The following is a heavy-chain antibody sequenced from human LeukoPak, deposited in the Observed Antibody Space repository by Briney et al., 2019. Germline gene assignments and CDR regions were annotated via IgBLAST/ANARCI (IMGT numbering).Heavy chain of an antibody. CDR2: IKQDGSEK. Sequence: GGSLRLSCAASGFTFSSYAMSWVRQAPGKGLEWVANIKQDGSEKYYVDSVKGRFTISRDNAKNSLYLQMNSLRAEDTAVYYCARDMEMPTYWYFDLWGRGTLVTVSS. V-gene: IGHV3-7*01. CDR1: GFTFSSYA. D-gene: IGHD5-24*01. CDR3: ARDMEMPTYWYFDL. J-gene: IGHJ2*01.